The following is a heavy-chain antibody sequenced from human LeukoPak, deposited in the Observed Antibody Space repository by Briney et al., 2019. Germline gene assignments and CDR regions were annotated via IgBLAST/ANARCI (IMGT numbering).Heavy chain of an antibody. Sequence: GESLRLSCAASGFTFSSYAMNWVRQAPGKGLEWVSAITGSGGRTYYADSVKGRFTISRDNSKNTLYLRMNSLRAEDTAIYYCAKEYTGTFSPFPSYFDNWGQGTLVTVSS. CDR1: GFTFSSYA. V-gene: IGHV3-23*01. CDR2: ITGSGGRT. CDR3: AKEYTGTFSPFPSYFDN. J-gene: IGHJ4*02. D-gene: IGHD1-26*01.